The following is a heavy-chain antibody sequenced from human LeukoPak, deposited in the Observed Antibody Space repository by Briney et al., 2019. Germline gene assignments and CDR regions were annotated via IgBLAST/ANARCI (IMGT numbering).Heavy chain of an antibody. CDR3: AREGFIWFGELNYFDY. CDR1: GGSISSSSYY. J-gene: IGHJ4*02. D-gene: IGHD3-10*01. Sequence: SETLSLTCTVSGGSISSSSYYWGWIRQPPGKGLEWIGSIYYSGSTYYNPSLKSRVTISVDTSKNQFSLKLSSVTAADTAVYYCAREGFIWFGELNYFDYWGQGTLVTVSS. CDR2: IYYSGST. V-gene: IGHV4-39*07.